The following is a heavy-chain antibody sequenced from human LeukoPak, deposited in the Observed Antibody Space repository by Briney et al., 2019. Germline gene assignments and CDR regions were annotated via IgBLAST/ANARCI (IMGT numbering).Heavy chain of an antibody. Sequence: ASVKVSCKASGYTFTGYYIHWVRQAPGQGLEWMGWIYPNSGGTHYAPKFQGRVTMTRDSPISTAYMELNRLRSDDTAVYYCARDRYGSGYYYEYWGQGPLVTVSS. V-gene: IGHV1-2*02. CDR3: ARDRYGSGYYYEY. CDR2: IYPNSGGT. D-gene: IGHD3-22*01. J-gene: IGHJ4*02. CDR1: GYTFTGYY.